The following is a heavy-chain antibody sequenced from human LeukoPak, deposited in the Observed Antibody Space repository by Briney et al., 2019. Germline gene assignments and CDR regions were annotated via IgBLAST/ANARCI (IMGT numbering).Heavy chain of an antibody. J-gene: IGHJ4*02. CDR3: ARGLNFDY. Sequence: GGSLRLSCSASGFTFSDYAMSWVRQAPGKGLEWVSTVSGSGDSAIYADSVKGRFTISRDNSKNTLYLQMNSLRAEDTAVYYCARGLNFDYWGQGTLVTVSS. CDR1: GFTFSDYA. CDR2: VSGSGDSA. D-gene: IGHD2-8*01. V-gene: IGHV3-23*01.